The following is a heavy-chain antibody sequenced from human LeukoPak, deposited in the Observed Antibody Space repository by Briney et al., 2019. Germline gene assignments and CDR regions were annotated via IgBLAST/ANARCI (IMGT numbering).Heavy chain of an antibody. Sequence: ASETLSLTCTVSGASISNYHWSWIRQPPGKGLEWIGYMYDSGHTKYNLSLKSRVTISVDTYKHEFPLDLNSVTAADTAVYSVMRGGFHILAWGQATPVTASS. D-gene: IGHD3-22*01. V-gene: IGHV4-59*01. CDR3: MRGGFHILA. J-gene: IGHJ5*01. CDR1: GASISNYH. CDR2: MYDSGHT.